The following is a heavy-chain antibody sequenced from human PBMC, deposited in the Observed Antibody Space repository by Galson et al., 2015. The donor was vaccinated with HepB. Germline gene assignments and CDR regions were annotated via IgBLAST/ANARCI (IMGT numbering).Heavy chain of an antibody. J-gene: IGHJ4*02. D-gene: IGHD3-3*01. Sequence: SVKVSCKVSGYTLTELSMHWVRQAPGKGLEWMGGFDPEDGETIYAQKFQGRVTMTEDTSTDTAYMELSSLRSEDTAVYYCATGRSDYDFWSGYHNMGKFDYWGQGTLVTVSS. V-gene: IGHV1-24*01. CDR3: ATGRSDYDFWSGYHNMGKFDY. CDR2: FDPEDGET. CDR1: GYTLTELS.